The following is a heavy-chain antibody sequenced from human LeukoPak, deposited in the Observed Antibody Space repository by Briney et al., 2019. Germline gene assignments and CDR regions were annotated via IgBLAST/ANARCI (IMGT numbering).Heavy chain of an antibody. J-gene: IGHJ4*02. CDR3: ARDPGYSPFDY. CDR1: GGSISIYY. V-gene: IGHV4-4*07. CDR2: IYTNGNT. Sequence: SSETLSLTCTVSGGSISIYYWTWIRQPAGKGLEWIGRIYTNGNTNYNPSLKSRVTMSVDTSTNQFSLKLRSVTAADTAVYYCARDPGYSPFDYWGQGTLVTVSS. D-gene: IGHD2-15*01.